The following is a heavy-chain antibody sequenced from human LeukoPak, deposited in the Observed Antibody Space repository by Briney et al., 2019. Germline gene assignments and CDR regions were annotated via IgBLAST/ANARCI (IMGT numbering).Heavy chain of an antibody. Sequence: PGGSLRLSCAASGFTFSSYWMTWVRQAPGKGLEWVANIKQDGSEKEYVDSVKGRFTVSRDNAKSSLYLQVNSLRVEDTAIYYCARVGGYSVAQEGYYYFGMDVWGQGTTVTVSS. CDR2: IKQDGSEK. V-gene: IGHV3-7*03. J-gene: IGHJ6*02. D-gene: IGHD5-12*01. CDR1: GFTFSSYW. CDR3: ARVGGYSVAQEGYYYFGMDV.